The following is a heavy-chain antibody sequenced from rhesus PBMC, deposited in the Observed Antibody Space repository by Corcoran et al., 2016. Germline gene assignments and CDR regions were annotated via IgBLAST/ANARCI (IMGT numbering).Heavy chain of an antibody. V-gene: IGHV4-99*01. CDR2: ISGSSGIT. D-gene: IGHD5-42*01. J-gene: IGHJ4*01. Sequence: QVQLQESGPGLVKPSETLSLTCAVSGSSISTGYYWGWIRQPPCQGREYIGYISGSSGITYYNPSLKSRVTISKDTSKNHFSLKLSSVTAADTAVYYCARQGEIVGTVKDYWGQGVLVTVSS. CDR3: ARQGEIVGTVKDY. CDR1: GSSISTGYY.